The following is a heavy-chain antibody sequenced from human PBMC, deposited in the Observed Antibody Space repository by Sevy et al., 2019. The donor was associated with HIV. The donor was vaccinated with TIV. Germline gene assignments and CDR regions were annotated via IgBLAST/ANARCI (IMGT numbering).Heavy chain of an antibody. V-gene: IGHV3-48*03. CDR2: ISSSGTTI. CDR3: ARVDANYDKGFDP. Sequence: GGSVRLSCEASGFTFSSYEMNWVRQAPGKGLEWVSYISSSGTTIKYADSVKGRFTISRDNAKNSLYMQMNSLRAEDTAVYYCARVDANYDKGFDPWGQGTLVTDSS. J-gene: IGHJ5*02. CDR1: GFTFSSYE. D-gene: IGHD3-22*01.